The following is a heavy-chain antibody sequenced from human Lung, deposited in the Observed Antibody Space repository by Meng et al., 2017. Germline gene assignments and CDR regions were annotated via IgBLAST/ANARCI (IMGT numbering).Heavy chain of an antibody. Sequence: GQLQESGPGRVKPSQTLSLTCTVSGGSISSSNYYWSWIRQPPGKGLEWSGHIYNSGSTYYNPSLKSRITISVDTSKNQFSLKLSSVTAADTAVYYCARGQKGYFDLWGRGTLVTVSS. CDR2: IYNSGST. J-gene: IGHJ2*01. CDR3: ARGQKGYFDL. CDR1: GGSISSSNYY. V-gene: IGHV4-30-4*01.